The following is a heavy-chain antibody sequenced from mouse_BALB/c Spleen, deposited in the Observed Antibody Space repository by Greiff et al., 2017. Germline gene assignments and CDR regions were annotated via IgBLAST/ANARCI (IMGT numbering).Heavy chain of an antibody. V-gene: IGHV4-1*02. J-gene: IGHJ1*01. CDR1: GFDFSRYW. CDR2: INPDSSTI. CDR3: ARYGSSWYFDV. D-gene: IGHD1-1*01. Sequence: EVKLVESGGGLVQPGGSLKLSCAASGFDFSRYWMSWVRQAPGKGLEWIGEINPDSSTINYTPSLKDKFIISRDNAKNTLYLQLSKVRSEDTALYYCARYGSSWYFDVWGAGTTVTVSS.